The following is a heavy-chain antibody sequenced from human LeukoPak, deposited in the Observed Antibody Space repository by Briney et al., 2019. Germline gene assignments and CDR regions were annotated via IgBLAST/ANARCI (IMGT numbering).Heavy chain of an antibody. Sequence: PSKTLSLTCAVSGGSISSGGYSWSWIRQPPGKGLEWIGYIYHSGSTYYNPSLKSRVTISVDRSKNQFSLKLSSVTAADTAVYYCARGGWGSGGYYFDYWGQGTLVTVSS. CDR2: IYHSGST. CDR1: GGSISSGGYS. J-gene: IGHJ4*02. V-gene: IGHV4-30-2*01. D-gene: IGHD6-19*01. CDR3: ARGGWGSGGYYFDY.